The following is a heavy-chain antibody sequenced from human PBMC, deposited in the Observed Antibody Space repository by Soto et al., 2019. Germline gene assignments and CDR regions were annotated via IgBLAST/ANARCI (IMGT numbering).Heavy chain of an antibody. CDR1: GGSIGTYY. CDR2: IYSNEST. V-gene: IGHV4-59*01. CDR3: AREDFYHGLDV. J-gene: IGHJ6*02. Sequence: QVQLQESGPGLVKPSETLSLTCTVSGGSIGTYYWSWIRQPPGKGLEWIGYIYSNESTSYNPSLKSRVTISVDTSEKHFSLKVNSVTAADTAVYYCAREDFYHGLDVWGQGTTVTVSS.